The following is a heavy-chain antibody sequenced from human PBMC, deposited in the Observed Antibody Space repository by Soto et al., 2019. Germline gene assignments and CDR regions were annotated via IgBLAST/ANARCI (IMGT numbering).Heavy chain of an antibody. CDR3: ARGEGSHYYYGVDV. CDR1: GFTFSHFA. V-gene: IGHV3-30-3*01. CDR2: ISYDGSNT. Sequence: QVQLVESGGGVVQPGTSLRLSCVASGFTFSHFAMQWVRQAPGKGLEWVAVISYDGSNTYYADSVKGRFTIPRDISKNTLYLQMNSLRPEDTAVYYCARGEGSHYYYGVDVWGQGSTVTVSS. J-gene: IGHJ6*02. D-gene: IGHD3-10*01.